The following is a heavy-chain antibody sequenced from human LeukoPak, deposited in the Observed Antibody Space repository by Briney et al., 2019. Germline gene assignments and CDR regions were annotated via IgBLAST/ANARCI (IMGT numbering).Heavy chain of an antibody. J-gene: IGHJ4*02. CDR1: GFTFSNYA. CDR3: AKTPNSGNYYASFDY. Sequence: GGSLRLSCAASGFTFSNYAMSRVRQAPGKGLEWVSVISGSGGTTYYAGSVKGRFTISRDNSKDTLYLQMNSLRAEDTAVYYCAKTPNSGNYYASFDYWGQGTLVTVSS. D-gene: IGHD1-26*01. CDR2: ISGSGGTT. V-gene: IGHV3-23*01.